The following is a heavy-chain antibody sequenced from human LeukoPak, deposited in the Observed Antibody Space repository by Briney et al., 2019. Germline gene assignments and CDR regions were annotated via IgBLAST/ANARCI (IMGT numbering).Heavy chain of an antibody. Sequence: SETLSLTCAVYGGSFSGYYWSWIRQPPGEGLEWIGEINHSGSTNYNPSLKSRVTISVDTSKNQFSLKLSSVTAADTAVYYCARGPRMTRTYYYYYGMDVWGQGTTVTVSS. V-gene: IGHV4-34*01. D-gene: IGHD2-15*01. CDR1: GGSFSGYY. CDR2: INHSGST. CDR3: ARGPRMTRTYYYYYGMDV. J-gene: IGHJ6*02.